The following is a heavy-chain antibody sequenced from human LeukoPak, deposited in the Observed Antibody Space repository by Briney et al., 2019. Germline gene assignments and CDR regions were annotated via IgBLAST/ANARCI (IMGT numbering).Heavy chain of an antibody. CDR3: ARAGPKGSGSPPFDY. Sequence: PGGSLRLSCAASGFTFSSYAMHWVRQAPGKGLEWVAVISYDGSNKYYADSVKGRFTISRDNSKNTLYLQMNSLRAEDTAVYYCARAGPKGSGSPPFDYWGQGTLVTVSS. CDR1: GFTFSSYA. J-gene: IGHJ4*02. CDR2: ISYDGSNK. D-gene: IGHD3-10*01. V-gene: IGHV3-30-3*01.